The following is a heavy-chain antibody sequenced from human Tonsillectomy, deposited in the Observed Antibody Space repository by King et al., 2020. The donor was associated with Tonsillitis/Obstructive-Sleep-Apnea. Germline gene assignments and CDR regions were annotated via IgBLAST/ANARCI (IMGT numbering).Heavy chain of an antibody. D-gene: IGHD6-19*01. V-gene: IGHV3-53*01. J-gene: IGHJ4*02. CDR2: IYSGGST. CDR3: ARGGYSSGWYRD. CDR1: GFTVSTNY. Sequence: VQLVESGGALIQPGGSLRLSCAASGFTVSTNYMSWVRQAPGKGLEWVSVIYSGGSTDYSDSVKGRFTISRDNSKNTLYLQMNSLRAEDTAVDYCARGGYSSGWYRDWGQGTLVTVSS.